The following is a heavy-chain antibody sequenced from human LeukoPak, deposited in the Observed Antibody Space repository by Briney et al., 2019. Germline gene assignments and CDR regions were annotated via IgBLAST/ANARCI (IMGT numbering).Heavy chain of an antibody. D-gene: IGHD2-15*01. J-gene: IGHJ4*02. Sequence: PGGSLRLSCAASGFTFTRFWMSWVRQAPGKGLEWVANIKLEGSEKDYVDSVKGRFTISRDNAKNSLYLQMNSLRAEDTAVYYCASEGSDYWGQGTLVTVSS. V-gene: IGHV3-7*01. CDR3: ASEGSDY. CDR2: IKLEGSEK. CDR1: GFTFTRFW.